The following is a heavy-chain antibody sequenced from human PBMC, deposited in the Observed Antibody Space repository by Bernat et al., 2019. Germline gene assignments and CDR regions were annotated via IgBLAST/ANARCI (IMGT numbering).Heavy chain of an antibody. CDR2: INAGNGNT. CDR3: ARDGAVRYLDL. Sequence: QVQLVQSGAEVKKPGASVKVSCKASGYTFTSYAMHWVRQAPGQRLEWMGWINAGNGNTKYSQKFQGRVAITRETSASTAYMELSSVGSEDTAVDYWARDGAVRYLDLWGRGTLVTVSS. D-gene: IGHD2-8*01. J-gene: IGHJ2*01. CDR1: GYTFTSYA. V-gene: IGHV1-3*01.